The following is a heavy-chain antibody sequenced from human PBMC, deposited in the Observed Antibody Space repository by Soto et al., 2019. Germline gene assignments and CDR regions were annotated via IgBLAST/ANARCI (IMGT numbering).Heavy chain of an antibody. D-gene: IGHD2-15*01. CDR2: IIPILGIA. V-gene: IGHV1-69*08. CDR3: ARDGIVVVVAATSYYYYGMDV. Sequence: QVQLVQSGAEVKKPGSSVKVSCKASGGTFSSYTISWVRQAPGQGLEWMGRIIPILGIANYAQKFQGRVTITEDKSTSTAYLELSSLRSEDTAVYDCARDGIVVVVAATSYYYYGMDVWGQGTTVTVSS. CDR1: GGTFSSYT. J-gene: IGHJ6*02.